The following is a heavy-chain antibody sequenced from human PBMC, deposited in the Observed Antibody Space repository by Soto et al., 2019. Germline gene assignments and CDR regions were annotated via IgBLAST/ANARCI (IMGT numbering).Heavy chain of an antibody. CDR3: AEDYDVTGYWSAGLDK. J-gene: IGHJ4*02. CDR2: MSYDGTKK. D-gene: IGHD2-2*03. V-gene: IGHV3-30-3*01. Sequence: QVHLIESGGGVVQPGRSLRLSCGASGFIFNNSAMHWVRQAPGKGLEWVAGMSYDGTKKNSAESVKGRFIISRDNSKNTLFLQMNRLRTEDTAGYYCAEDYDVTGYWSAGLDKWGQGTVVIVSA. CDR1: GFIFNNSA.